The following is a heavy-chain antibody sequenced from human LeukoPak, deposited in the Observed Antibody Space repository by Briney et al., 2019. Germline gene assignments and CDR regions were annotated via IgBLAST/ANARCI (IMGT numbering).Heavy chain of an antibody. CDR2: ISGSGGST. CDR3: AKDGAVAGTDDY. D-gene: IGHD6-19*01. J-gene: IGHJ4*02. V-gene: IGHV3-23*01. Sequence: PGGSLRLSCAASGFTFSSYAMSWVRPAPGKGLECVSAISGSGGSTYYADSVKGRFTISRDNSKNTLYLQMNSLRAEDTAVYYCAKDGAVAGTDDYWGQGTLVTVSS. CDR1: GFTFSSYA.